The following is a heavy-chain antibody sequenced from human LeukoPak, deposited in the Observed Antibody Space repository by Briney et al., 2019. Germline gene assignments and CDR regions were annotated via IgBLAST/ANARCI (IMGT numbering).Heavy chain of an antibody. J-gene: IGHJ6*03. CDR1: GGSFSGYY. D-gene: IGHD6-13*01. CDR2: INHSGST. CDR3: ARVRGSSWSVHYYMDV. Sequence: KPSETLSLTCAVYGGSFSGYYWSWIRQPPGKGLEWIGEINHSGSTNYNPSLKSRVTISVDTSKNQFSLKLSSVTAADTAVYYCARVRGSSWSVHYYMDVWGKGTTVTVSS. V-gene: IGHV4-34*01.